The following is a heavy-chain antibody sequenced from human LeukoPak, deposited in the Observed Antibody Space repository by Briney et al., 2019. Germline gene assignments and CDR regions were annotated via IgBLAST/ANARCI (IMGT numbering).Heavy chain of an antibody. CDR2: IIPIFGTA. CDR3: ARTGTSDAFDY. CDR1: GGTFISYA. V-gene: IGHV1-69*05. J-gene: IGHJ4*02. D-gene: IGHD1-1*01. Sequence: ASVKVSCKASGGTFISYAISWVRQAPGQGLEWMGRIIPIFGTANYAQKFQGRVTITTDESTSTAYMELSSLRSEDTAVYYCARTGTSDAFDYWGQGTLVTVSS.